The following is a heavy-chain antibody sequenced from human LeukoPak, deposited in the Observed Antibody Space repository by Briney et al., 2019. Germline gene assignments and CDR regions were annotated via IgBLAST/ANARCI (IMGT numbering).Heavy chain of an antibody. J-gene: IGHJ4*02. CDR1: GLTVSTNY. D-gene: IGHD2-15*01. CDR2: IYSDGNT. CDR3: ARDSVAEGSDY. Sequence: GGSLRLSCAASGLTVSTNYMSWVRQAPGKGLEWVSVIYSDGNTYYADSVKGRFTISRDNSKNTLYLQMNNLRAEDTAVYYCARDSVAEGSDYWGQGALVTVSS. V-gene: IGHV3-66*01.